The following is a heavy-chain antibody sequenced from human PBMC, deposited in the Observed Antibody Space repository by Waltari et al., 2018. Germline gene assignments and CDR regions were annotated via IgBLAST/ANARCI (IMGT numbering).Heavy chain of an antibody. CDR2: IYHSGST. V-gene: IGHV4-38-2*02. J-gene: IGHJ3*02. D-gene: IGHD4-17*01. Sequence: QVPLQESGPGLVKPSETLSPTCTVSGYSLSSGYYWGWIRQPPGKGLEWSRSIYHSGSTYYNPSLKSRVTIAVDTSKNQFSLKLSSVTAADTAVYYCARAGYYVDFTYDAFDIWGQGTMVTVSS. CDR3: ARAGYYVDFTYDAFDI. CDR1: GYSLSSGYY.